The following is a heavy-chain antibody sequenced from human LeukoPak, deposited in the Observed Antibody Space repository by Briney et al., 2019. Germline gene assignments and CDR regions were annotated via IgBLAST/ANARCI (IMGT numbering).Heavy chain of an antibody. D-gene: IGHD7-27*01. V-gene: IGHV3-23*01. CDR2: ISGRGDST. J-gene: IGHJ4*02. CDR3: ARETGDFDS. Sequence: GGSLRLSCAASRFTFSSFAMSWVRQGPGEGLEWVSVISGRGDSTYYADSVKGRFTISRDNSKSTVYLQMNSLRAEDTAVYYCARETGDFDSWGQGTLVIVSS. CDR1: RFTFSSFA.